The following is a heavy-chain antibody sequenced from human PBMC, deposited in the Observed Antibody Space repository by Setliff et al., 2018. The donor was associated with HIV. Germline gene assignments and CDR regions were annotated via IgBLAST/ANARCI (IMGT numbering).Heavy chain of an antibody. D-gene: IGHD3-9*01. CDR3: TRDHRFVDRYPDW. CDR1: GFIFSSYA. CDR2: MSYDGNNK. Sequence: PGGSLRLSCAASGFIFSSYAMHWVRQAPGKGLEWVAVMSYDGNNKYYADSVKGRFTISRDNSKNTLFLQMNSLRPEDTAVYYCTRDHRFVDRYPDWWGQGTLVTVSS. V-gene: IGHV3-30*01. J-gene: IGHJ4*02.